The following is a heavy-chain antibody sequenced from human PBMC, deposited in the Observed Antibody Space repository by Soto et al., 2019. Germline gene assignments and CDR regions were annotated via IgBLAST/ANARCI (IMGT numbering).Heavy chain of an antibody. J-gene: IGHJ5*02. D-gene: IGHD3-22*01. CDR1: GFTFSSYG. CDR2: ISYDGSNK. V-gene: IGHV3-30*18. Sequence: QVQLVESGGGVVQPGRSLRLSCAASGFTFSSYGMHWVRQAPGKGLEWVAVISYDGSNKYYAESVKGRFTISRDNSKNTLYLQMNSLRAEDTAVYYCAKGGYYDSSGGSWFDPWGQGTLVTVSS. CDR3: AKGGYYDSSGGSWFDP.